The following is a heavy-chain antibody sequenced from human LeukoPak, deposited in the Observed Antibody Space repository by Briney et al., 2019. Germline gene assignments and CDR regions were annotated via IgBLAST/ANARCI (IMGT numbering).Heavy chain of an antibody. V-gene: IGHV1-2*02. CDR2: INPKSGGT. CDR1: GYTFTGYY. Sequence: ASVKVSCKASGYTFTGYYMHWVRQAPGQGLEWMGWINPKSGGTNYAQKFQGRVTMTRDTSISTAYMELSRLRSDDTAVYYCARAKWESSTTCYGAWGQGTLVTVSS. CDR3: ARAKWESSTTCYGA. D-gene: IGHD2-2*01. J-gene: IGHJ5*02.